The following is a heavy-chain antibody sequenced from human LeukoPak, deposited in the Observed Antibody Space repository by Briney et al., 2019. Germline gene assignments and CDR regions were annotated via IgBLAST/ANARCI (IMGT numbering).Heavy chain of an antibody. CDR3: AREVITMVRGVISPVASDY. CDR1: GGTFSSYA. CDR2: IIPIFGTA. Sequence: ASVKVSCKATGGTFSSYAISWVRQAPGQGLEWMGRIIPIFGTANYAQKLQGRVTITTDESTSTAYMELSSLRSEDTAVYYCAREVITMVRGVISPVASDYWGQGTLVTVSS. D-gene: IGHD3-10*01. V-gene: IGHV1-69*05. J-gene: IGHJ4*02.